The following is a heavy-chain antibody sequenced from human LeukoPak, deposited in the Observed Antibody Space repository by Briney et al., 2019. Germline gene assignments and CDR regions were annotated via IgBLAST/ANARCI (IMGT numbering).Heavy chain of an antibody. D-gene: IGHD6-25*01. V-gene: IGHV3-48*01. J-gene: IGHJ4*02. CDR2: ISSSSTAI. Sequence: GGSLRLSCVVSGFNFGIYSINWVRQAPGKGLEWLSFISSSSTAIYYADSVKGRFTVSRDNAKNSAYLQMNSLRADDTAVYYCARRTAAAEIDYWGQGTLVTVSS. CDR1: GFNFGIYS. CDR3: ARRTAAAEIDY.